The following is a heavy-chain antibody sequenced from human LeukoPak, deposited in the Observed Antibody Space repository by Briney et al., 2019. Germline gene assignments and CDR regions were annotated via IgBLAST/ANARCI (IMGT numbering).Heavy chain of an antibody. CDR2: ISYDGSNK. Sequence: GGSLRLSCAASGFTFSNYGMHRVRQAPGKGLEWVEVISYDGSNKYYADSVKGRFTIYRDNSKNTLYLQMNSLRAEDTAVYYCARDCNSTSCDGSWGQGTLVTVPS. D-gene: IGHD2-2*01. CDR3: ARDCNSTSCDGS. CDR1: GFTFSNYG. V-gene: IGHV3-30*03. J-gene: IGHJ5*02.